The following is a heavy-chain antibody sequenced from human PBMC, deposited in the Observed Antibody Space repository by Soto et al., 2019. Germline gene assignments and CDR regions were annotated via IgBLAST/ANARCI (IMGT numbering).Heavy chain of an antibody. CDR3: GGWGARFDY. CDR1: GFTFSCYS. J-gene: IGHJ4*02. D-gene: IGHD3-16*01. CDR2: ISSSSSTI. Sequence: PGGSLSLSCAASGFTFSCYSMNWVRQAPGKGLEWVSYISSSSSTIYYADSVKGRFTIARDNAKNSLYLQMNSLRDEDTAVYYCGGWGARFDYWGQGTLVTVSS. V-gene: IGHV3-48*02.